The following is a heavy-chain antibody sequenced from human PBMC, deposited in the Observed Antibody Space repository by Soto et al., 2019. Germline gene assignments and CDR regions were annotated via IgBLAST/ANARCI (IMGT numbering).Heavy chain of an antibody. Sequence: GESLKISCAASGFTVSSNYMSWVRQAPGKGLEWVSVIYSGGSTYYADSVKGRFTISRHNSKNTLYLQMNSLRAEDTAVYYCARGVPGYSGYDAFDIWGQGTMVTVSS. CDR3: ARGVPGYSGYDAFDI. CDR1: GFTVSSNY. CDR2: IYSGGST. J-gene: IGHJ3*02. D-gene: IGHD5-12*01. V-gene: IGHV3-53*04.